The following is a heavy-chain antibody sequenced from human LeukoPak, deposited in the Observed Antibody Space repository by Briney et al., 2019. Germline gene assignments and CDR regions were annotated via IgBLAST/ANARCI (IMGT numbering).Heavy chain of an antibody. V-gene: IGHV3-23*01. J-gene: IGHJ4*02. Sequence: GGSLRLPCAPSGFNFGSYSMTWVRQAPGKGLEWVSVISADSAATFYADSVKGRFTITRDNGRNTVFLQMSSLRAEDTALYYCARKSASGNYPLDYWGQGTLVTVSS. CDR2: ISADSAAT. D-gene: IGHD3-10*01. CDR1: GFNFGSYS. CDR3: ARKSASGNYPLDY.